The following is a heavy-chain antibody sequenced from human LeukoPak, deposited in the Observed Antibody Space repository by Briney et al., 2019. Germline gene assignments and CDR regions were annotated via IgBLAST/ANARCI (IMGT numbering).Heavy chain of an antibody. CDR3: ARAFRGIFGVFEAFDI. D-gene: IGHD3-3*01. CDR1: GYSISSGYY. J-gene: IGHJ3*02. CDR2: IYHSGNT. V-gene: IGHV4-38-2*02. Sequence: SETLSLTCSVSGYSISSGYYWGWIRQPPGKGLEWIGSIYHSGNTLYNPSLKSRVTISVDTSKNQFSLKLRSVTAADTAVYYCARAFRGIFGVFEAFDIWGQGTMVTVSS.